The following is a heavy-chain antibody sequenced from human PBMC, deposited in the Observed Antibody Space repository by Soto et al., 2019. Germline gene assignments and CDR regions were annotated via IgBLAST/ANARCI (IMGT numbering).Heavy chain of an antibody. CDR3: ARCIAAAGGPIDAFAI. V-gene: IGHV3-11*01. Sequence: GGSLRLSCAASGFTFSDYYMSWIRQAPGKGLEWVSYISSSGSTIYYADSVKGRFTISRDNAKNSLYLQMNSLRAEDTAVYYCARCIAAAGGPIDAFAIWGQGTMVTVSS. CDR2: ISSSGSTI. J-gene: IGHJ3*02. CDR1: GFTFSDYY. D-gene: IGHD6-13*01.